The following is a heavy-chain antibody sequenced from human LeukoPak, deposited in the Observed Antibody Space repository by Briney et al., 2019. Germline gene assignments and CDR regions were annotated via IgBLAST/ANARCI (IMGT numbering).Heavy chain of an antibody. J-gene: IGHJ4*02. D-gene: IGHD2-21*02. Sequence: PGGSLRLSCAASGFTFSSHSMSWVRQAPGKGLEWVSTLSNSGANTFYADSVKGRFTISRDNSKNTLWLQMNSQRAEDTALYYCATRGDFIGYFESWGQGSLVTVSS. CDR1: GFTFSSHS. V-gene: IGHV3-23*01. CDR3: ATRGDFIGYFES. CDR2: LSNSGANT.